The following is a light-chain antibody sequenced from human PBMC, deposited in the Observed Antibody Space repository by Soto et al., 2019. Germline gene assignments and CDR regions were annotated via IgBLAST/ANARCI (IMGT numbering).Light chain of an antibody. CDR3: QQYGSSPYT. CDR2: GAS. V-gene: IGKV3-20*01. Sequence: EKVMTQSPATLSMSPGERATLFCRASQSVSSDYLAWYQQKPGQAPRLLLYGASNRASGIPDRFSGSGSGTDFTLTINRLEPEDFAVYSCQQYGSSPYTFGQGTKLEI. J-gene: IGKJ2*01. CDR1: QSVSSDY.